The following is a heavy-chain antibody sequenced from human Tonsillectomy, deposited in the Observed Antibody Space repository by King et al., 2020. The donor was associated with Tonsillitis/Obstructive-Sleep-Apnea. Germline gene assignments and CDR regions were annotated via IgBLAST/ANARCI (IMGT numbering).Heavy chain of an antibody. V-gene: IGHV4-34*01. CDR3: ARLDIAVVPAAMSDAFDI. Sequence: VQLQQWGAGLLKPSETLSVTCAVYGGSFSGYYWSWIPQPPGRGLEWIGEINHSGSTNYNPSLKSRVTISLDMSKNQFSLKLTSVTAADTAVYYCARLDIAVVPAAMSDAFDIWGQGTMVTVSS. CDR1: GGSFSGYY. D-gene: IGHD2-2*03. CDR2: INHSGST. J-gene: IGHJ3*02.